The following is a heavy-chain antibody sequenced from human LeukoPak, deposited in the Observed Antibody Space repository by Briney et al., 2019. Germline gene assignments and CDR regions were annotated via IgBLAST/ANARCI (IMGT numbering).Heavy chain of an antibody. CDR3: ARTTEGGYSYGYFYYYYMDV. J-gene: IGHJ6*03. CDR1: PYSISSAYY. V-gene: IGHV4-38-2*02. Sequence: SETLSLTCTVSPYSISSAYYWGWIRQPPGKGLEWIGSIYHSGNTYYNPSLKSRVTISVDTSKDQFSLNLSSVTAADTAVYYCARTTEGGYSYGYFYYYYMDVWGKGTTVTISS. D-gene: IGHD5-18*01. CDR2: IYHSGNT.